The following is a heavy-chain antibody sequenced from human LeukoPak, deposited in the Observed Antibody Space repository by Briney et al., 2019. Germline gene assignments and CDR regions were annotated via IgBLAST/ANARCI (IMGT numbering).Heavy chain of an antibody. CDR3: ARERRLFDYYGSGSYYFDY. V-gene: IGHV3-21*01. Sequence: GGSLRLSCAPSGFTFSSYSMNWVRQAPGKWLEWVSSISSSSSYLFYADSVKGRFTISRDNAKNSLYLQMNSLRAEDTAVYYCARERRLFDYYGSGSYYFDYWGQGTLVTVSS. J-gene: IGHJ4*02. D-gene: IGHD3-10*01. CDR2: ISSSSSYL. CDR1: GFTFSSYS.